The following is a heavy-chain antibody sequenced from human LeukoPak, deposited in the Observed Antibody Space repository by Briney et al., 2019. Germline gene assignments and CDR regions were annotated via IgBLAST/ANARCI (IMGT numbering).Heavy chain of an antibody. Sequence: ASVTVSCTASGYTFTSYGISWERQAPGQGLEWMGWISAYNGNTNYAQKLQGRVTMTTDTSTSTAYMELRSLRSDDTAVYYCARGFVVVPAATYYFYYGMDVWGQGTTVTVSS. V-gene: IGHV1-18*01. CDR3: ARGFVVVPAATYYFYYGMDV. J-gene: IGHJ6*02. CDR2: ISAYNGNT. CDR1: GYTFTSYG. D-gene: IGHD2-2*01.